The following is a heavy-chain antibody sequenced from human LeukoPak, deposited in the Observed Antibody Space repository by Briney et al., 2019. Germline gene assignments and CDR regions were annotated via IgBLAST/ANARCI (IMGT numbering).Heavy chain of an antibody. CDR1: GFTFSSYW. D-gene: IGHD6-13*01. CDR3: ARDGLYSSSWYLGNNWFDP. V-gene: IGHV3-7*03. Sequence: GGSLRLSCAASGFTFSSYWMSWVRQAPGKGLEWVANIKQDGSEKYYVDSVKGRFTISRDNSKNTLYLQMNSLRAEDTAIYYCARDGLYSSSWYLGNNWFDPWGQGTLVTVSS. CDR2: IKQDGSEK. J-gene: IGHJ5*02.